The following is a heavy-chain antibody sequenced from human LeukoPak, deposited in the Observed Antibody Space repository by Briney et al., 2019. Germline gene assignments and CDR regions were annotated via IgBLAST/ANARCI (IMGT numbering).Heavy chain of an antibody. V-gene: IGHV3-48*04. CDR2: ISSSSSTI. D-gene: IGHD2-15*01. CDR3: ARDLMGAAHYFQH. J-gene: IGHJ1*01. Sequence: GGSLRPSCAASGFTFSSYSMNWVRQAPGKGLEWVSYISSSSSTIYYADSVKGRFTMSRDNAKNSLYLQMNSLRAEDTAVYYCARDLMGAAHYFQHWGQGTLVTVSS. CDR1: GFTFSSYS.